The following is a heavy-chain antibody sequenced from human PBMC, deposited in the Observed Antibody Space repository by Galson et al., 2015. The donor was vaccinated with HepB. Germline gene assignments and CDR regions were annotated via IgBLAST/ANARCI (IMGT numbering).Heavy chain of an antibody. V-gene: IGHV1-18*01. CDR2: ISGYSRNT. J-gene: IGHJ5*02. D-gene: IGHD2-15*01. CDR1: GYTFSTYS. Sequence: SVKVSCKASGYTFSTYSITWVRQAPGHGLEWMGWISGYSRNTNYAQNLQGRVTMTTETSTTTAYMGLRSLRSDDTAVYYCARGALVAVVTANLNNWFDPWGQGTLVTVSS. CDR3: ARGALVAVVTANLNNWFDP.